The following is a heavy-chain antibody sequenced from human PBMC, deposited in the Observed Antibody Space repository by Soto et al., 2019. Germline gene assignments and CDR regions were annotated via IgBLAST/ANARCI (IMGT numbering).Heavy chain of an antibody. Sequence: QVQLVGSGGGVVQPGRSLRLSCAASGFTFSNYGMHWVRQAPGKGLEWVAVIWYDGSNKYYADPVKGRFTISRDNSKNTLYLQINSLRAEDTAVYYCARDDIPGRAVAIYGMDVWGQGTTVTVSS. D-gene: IGHD6-19*01. CDR2: IWYDGSNK. CDR3: ARDDIPGRAVAIYGMDV. V-gene: IGHV3-33*01. J-gene: IGHJ6*02. CDR1: GFTFSNYG.